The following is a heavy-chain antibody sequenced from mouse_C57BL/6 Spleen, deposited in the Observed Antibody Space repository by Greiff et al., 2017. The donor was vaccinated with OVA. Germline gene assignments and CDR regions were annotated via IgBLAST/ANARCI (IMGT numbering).Heavy chain of an antibody. V-gene: IGHV5-6*01. CDR1: GFTFSSYG. CDR2: ISSGGSYT. CDR3: ARQPNYYGSSRDY. J-gene: IGHJ2*01. D-gene: IGHD1-1*01. Sequence: EVQGVESGGDLVKPGGSLKLSCAASGFTFSSYGMSWVRQTPDKRLEWVATISSGGSYTYYPDSVKGRFTISRDNAKNTLYLQMSSLKSEDTAMYYCARQPNYYGSSRDYWGQGTTLTVSS.